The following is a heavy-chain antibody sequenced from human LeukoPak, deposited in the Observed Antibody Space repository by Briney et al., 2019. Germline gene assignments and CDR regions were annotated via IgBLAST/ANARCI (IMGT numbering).Heavy chain of an antibody. J-gene: IGHJ4*02. CDR1: GFTFSSYA. V-gene: IGHV3-7*01. CDR3: ARLSPSGSSYSHFDY. D-gene: IGHD1-26*01. CDR2: VKEDGSER. Sequence: GGSLRLSCAASGFTFSSYAMSWVRQAPGKGLEWVANVKEDGSERYSVDSVRGRFTISRDNAKNSLYLQMNSLRAEDTAVYYCARLSPSGSSYSHFDYWGQGTLVTVSS.